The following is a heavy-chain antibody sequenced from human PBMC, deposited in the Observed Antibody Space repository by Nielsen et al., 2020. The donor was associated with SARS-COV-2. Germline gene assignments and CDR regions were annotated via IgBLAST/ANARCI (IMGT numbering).Heavy chain of an antibody. Sequence: RQAPGKGLEWIGYIFYSGSTNYNPSLKSRVTISVDTSKSQFSLKLSSVTAADTAVYYCARVRYYDILTGLYYYYYMDVWGKGTTVTVSS. CDR3: ARVRYYDILTGLYYYYYMDV. J-gene: IGHJ6*03. D-gene: IGHD3-9*01. V-gene: IGHV4-59*12. CDR2: IFYSGST.